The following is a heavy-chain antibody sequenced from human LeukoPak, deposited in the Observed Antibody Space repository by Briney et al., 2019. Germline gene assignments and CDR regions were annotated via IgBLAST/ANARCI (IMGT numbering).Heavy chain of an antibody. CDR1: GYTLTSFD. CDR3: ARGRWLHPGAMDV. Sequence: ASVKVSCKPSGYTLTSFDVSWVRQVPGHGLEWMGWMDPNNGDTYYAQKFQGRVTITTDESTSTAYMELSSLRSEDTAVYYCARGRWLHPGAMDVWGKGTTVTVSS. J-gene: IGHJ6*03. V-gene: IGHV1-8*01. CDR2: MDPNNGDT. D-gene: IGHD5-24*01.